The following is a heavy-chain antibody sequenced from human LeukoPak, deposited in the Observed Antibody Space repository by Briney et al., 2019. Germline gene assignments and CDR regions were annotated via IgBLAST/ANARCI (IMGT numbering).Heavy chain of an antibody. D-gene: IGHD3-10*01. CDR1: GYIFTNYW. J-gene: IGHJ4*02. Sequence: GESLKISCKGSGYIFTNYWIGWVRQMPGKGLEWMGIIYPGDSDTRYSPSFQGQVTISADKSISTAYLQWSSLKASDTAMYYCARSKDSGSYHFDYWGQGTLVTVSS. V-gene: IGHV5-51*01. CDR2: IYPGDSDT. CDR3: ARSKDSGSYHFDY.